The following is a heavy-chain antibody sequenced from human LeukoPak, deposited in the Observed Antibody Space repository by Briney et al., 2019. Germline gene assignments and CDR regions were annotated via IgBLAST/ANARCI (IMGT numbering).Heavy chain of an antibody. D-gene: IGHD6-6*01. J-gene: IGHJ6*03. CDR1: GDTFSIYG. V-gene: IGHV1-69*13. Sequence: SVKVSCKAVGDTFSIYGISWVRQAPGQGLEWMGVIIPISGAAEYAQKFQGRVTITADEPTTTAYMELTSLTSDDTAVYYCARCSSPDNYYSYMDVWGKGTTVTVSS. CDR2: IIPISGAA. CDR3: ARCSSPDNYYSYMDV.